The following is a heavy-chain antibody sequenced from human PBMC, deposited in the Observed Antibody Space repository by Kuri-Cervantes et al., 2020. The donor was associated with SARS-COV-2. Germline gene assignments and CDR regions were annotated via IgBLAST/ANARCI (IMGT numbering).Heavy chain of an antibody. CDR2: INPNSGGT. D-gene: IGHD3-10*01. CDR1: VYTFSGGYY. CDR3: ARGMVRGVIQYYYYGMDV. J-gene: IGHJ6*02. Sequence: ASVKVSCMASVYTFSGGYYMYWVRQAPGQGLEWMGWINPNSGGTNYAQKFQGWVTMTRDTSISTAYMELSRLRSDDTAVYYCARGMVRGVIQYYYYGMDVWGQGTTVTVSS. V-gene: IGHV1-2*04.